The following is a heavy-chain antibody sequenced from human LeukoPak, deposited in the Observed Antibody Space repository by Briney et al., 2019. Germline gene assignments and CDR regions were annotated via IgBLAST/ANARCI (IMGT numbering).Heavy chain of an antibody. Sequence: PSETLSLTCAVYGGSFSGYYWSWIRQPPGKGLEWIGEINHSGSTNYNPSLKSRVTISVDTSKNQFSLKLSSVTAADTAVYYCARGQGLHDSNWLDPWGQGTLVTVSS. D-gene: IGHD2-21*02. CDR3: ARGQGLHDSNWLDP. J-gene: IGHJ5*02. CDR2: INHSGST. CDR1: GGSFSGYY. V-gene: IGHV4-34*01.